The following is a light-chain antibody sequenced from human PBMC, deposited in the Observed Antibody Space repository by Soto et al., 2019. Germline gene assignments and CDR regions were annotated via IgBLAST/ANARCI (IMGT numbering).Light chain of an antibody. CDR2: DAS. Sequence: DIQMTQSPSTLSASVGDRVAITCRARQSISSWFAWYQQKPGKAPKLLIYDASSLESGVPSRFSGSGSGTEFTLTISSLQPDDFATYYCQQYNSYSQTFGQGTKVDIK. J-gene: IGKJ1*01. V-gene: IGKV1-5*01. CDR1: QSISSW. CDR3: QQYNSYSQT.